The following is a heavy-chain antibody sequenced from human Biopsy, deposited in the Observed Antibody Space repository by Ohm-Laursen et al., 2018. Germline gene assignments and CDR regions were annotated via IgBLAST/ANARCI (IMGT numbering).Heavy chain of an antibody. Sequence: SETLSLTCTVSGGSISSSSYYWGWIRQPPGKELEWIGSIYYSEKTYYNPSFRSRATISVDTSKNQFSLKLSSVTAADTAVYYCARQKGGYDSSGYYSDYFDYWGQETLVTVPS. D-gene: IGHD3-22*01. CDR3: ARQKGGYDSSGYYSDYFDY. CDR2: IYYSEKT. CDR1: GGSISSSSYY. J-gene: IGHJ4*02. V-gene: IGHV4-39*01.